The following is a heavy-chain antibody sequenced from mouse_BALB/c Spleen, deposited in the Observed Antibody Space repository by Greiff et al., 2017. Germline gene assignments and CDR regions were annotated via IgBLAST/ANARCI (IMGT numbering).Heavy chain of an antibody. CDR2: ISYDGSN. J-gene: IGHJ2*01. CDR1: GYSITSGYY. D-gene: IGHD1-1*01. V-gene: IGHV3-6*02. Sequence: EVKLVESGPGLVKPSQSLSLTCSVTGYSITSGYYWNWIRQFPGNKLEWMGYISYDGSNNYNPSLKNRISITRDTSKNQFFLKLNSVTTEDTATYYCASYYYGSRGFDYWGQGTTLTVSS. CDR3: ASYYYGSRGFDY.